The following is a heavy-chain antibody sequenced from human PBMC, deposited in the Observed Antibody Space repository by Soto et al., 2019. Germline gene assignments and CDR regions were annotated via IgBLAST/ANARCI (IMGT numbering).Heavy chain of an antibody. V-gene: IGHV3-23*01. Sequence: EVQLLESGGGSVQPGGSLRLSCAASGFTFSSYAMSWVRQAPGKGLEWVSAISGSGGSTNYADSVKGRLTISRDNSKNTLYLQINSLRAEDTAVYYCATDYYGMDVWGQGTTVTVSS. CDR2: ISGSGGST. CDR3: ATDYYGMDV. J-gene: IGHJ6*02. CDR1: GFTFSSYA.